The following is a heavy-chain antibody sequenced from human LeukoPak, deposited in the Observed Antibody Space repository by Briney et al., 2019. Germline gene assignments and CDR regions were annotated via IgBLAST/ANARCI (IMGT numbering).Heavy chain of an antibody. CDR3: ARERGYYYDSSGYFDY. CDR2: ISAYNGNT. V-gene: IGHV1-18*01. Sequence: ASVKVSCKASGYTFTSYGISWVRQAPGQGLEWMGWISAYNGNTNYAQKLQGRVTMTTDTSTSTAYMELRSLRSDDTAVYYCARERGYYYDSSGYFDYWGQGTLVTVSS. CDR1: GYTFTSYG. J-gene: IGHJ4*02. D-gene: IGHD3-22*01.